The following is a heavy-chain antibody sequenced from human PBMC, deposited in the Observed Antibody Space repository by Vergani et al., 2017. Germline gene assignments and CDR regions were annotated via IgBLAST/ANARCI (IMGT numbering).Heavy chain of an antibody. J-gene: IGHJ4*02. D-gene: IGHD3-22*01. V-gene: IGHV5-51*01. CDR2: IHPADSDT. CDR3: ARLYGRDSSGSKYFDY. Sequence: EVQLVQSGAEVKKPGESLKISCQISGYSFTNYWIGWVRQMPGKGLEWMGIIHPADSDTRYSPSFQGKVTISVDKSISTAYLQRSSLRASDSAMYYCARLYGRDSSGSKYFDYWGQGTPVTVSS. CDR1: GYSFTNYW.